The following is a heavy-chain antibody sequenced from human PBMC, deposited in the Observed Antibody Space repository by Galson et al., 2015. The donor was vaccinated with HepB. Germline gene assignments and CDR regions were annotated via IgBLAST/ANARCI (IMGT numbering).Heavy chain of an antibody. J-gene: IGHJ6*02. CDR3: ARANQLWPNYYYYGMDV. D-gene: IGHD5-18*01. CDR2: IYYSGST. CDR1: GGSVGSGSYY. V-gene: IGHV4-61*01. Sequence: ETLSLTCTVSGGSVGSGSYYWSWIRQPPGKGLEWIGYIYYSGSTNYNPSLKSRVTISVDTSKNQFSLKLSSVTAADTAVYYCARANQLWPNYYYYGMDVWGQGTTVTVSS.